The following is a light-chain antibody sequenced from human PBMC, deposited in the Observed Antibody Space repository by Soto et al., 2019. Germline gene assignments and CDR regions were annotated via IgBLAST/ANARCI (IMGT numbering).Light chain of an antibody. Sequence: QSALTQPASVSGSPGQSITISCTGTSSDVGYYNYVSWYQQHPGKAPKLIIYEVSNRPSGVSNRFSGSKSGNTASLTISGLQAEDDADYYCTSYTTSDTLVFGGGTKVTVL. CDR1: SSDVGYYNY. J-gene: IGLJ3*02. CDR2: EVS. V-gene: IGLV2-14*01. CDR3: TSYTTSDTLV.